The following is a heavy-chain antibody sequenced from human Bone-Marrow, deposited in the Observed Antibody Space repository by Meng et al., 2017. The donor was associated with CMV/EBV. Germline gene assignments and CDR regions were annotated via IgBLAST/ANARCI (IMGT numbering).Heavy chain of an antibody. CDR2: IIPILGMA. J-gene: IGHJ4*02. CDR1: GGTFSSYG. CDR3: ACDAPDRPYYYDSSGYDY. D-gene: IGHD3-22*01. Sequence: SVKVSCKASGGTFSSYGISWVRQAPGQGLEWMGGIIPILGMADYAQKFQGRVTITADKSTSTAYMELSSLRSEDTAVYYCACDAPDRPYYYDSSGYDYWGQGTLVTVSS. V-gene: IGHV1-69*10.